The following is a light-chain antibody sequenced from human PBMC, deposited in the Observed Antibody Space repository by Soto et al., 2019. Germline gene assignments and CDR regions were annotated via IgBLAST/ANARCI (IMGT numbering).Light chain of an antibody. CDR2: EVS. CDR1: STDVSAYNY. Sequence: QSALSHPPSPSGSPGQSLTISCTGKSTDVSAYNYVCWSQRHPGKAPNLMIYEVSKRPSGVPDRFSGSKSGNTAYLTVFGLQAEDEADYYCSSYAGSNNLVFGGGTK. CDR3: SSYAGSNNLV. V-gene: IGLV2-8*01. J-gene: IGLJ2*01.